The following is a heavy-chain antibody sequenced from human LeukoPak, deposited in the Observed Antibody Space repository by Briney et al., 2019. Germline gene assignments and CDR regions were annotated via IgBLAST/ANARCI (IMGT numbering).Heavy chain of an antibody. Sequence: PGGSLRLSCAASGFTFYDYAMHWVRHAPGKGLEWVSGISWNSGSIGYADSVKGRFTISRDNAKNSLYLQMNSLRAEDTALYYCAKGRQQYYFDYWGQGTLVTVSS. V-gene: IGHV3-9*01. CDR2: ISWNSGSI. D-gene: IGHD6-13*01. J-gene: IGHJ4*02. CDR3: AKGRQQYYFDY. CDR1: GFTFYDYA.